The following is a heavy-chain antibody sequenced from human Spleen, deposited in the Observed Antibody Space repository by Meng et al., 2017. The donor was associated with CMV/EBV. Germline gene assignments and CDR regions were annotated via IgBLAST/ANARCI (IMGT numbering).Heavy chain of an antibody. D-gene: IGHD3-3*01. J-gene: IGHJ4*02. Sequence: YYWSWIRQSPGKGLEWVGEITHTGKTKYNPSLKSGVTISVDTSKNQFSLDLTSVTAADTAVYYCVRGGTSNDLWSRRVTARPRQFDYWGQGNLVTVSS. V-gene: IGHV4-34*01. CDR2: ITHTGKT. CDR3: VRGGTSNDLWSRRVTARPRQFDY. CDR1: YY.